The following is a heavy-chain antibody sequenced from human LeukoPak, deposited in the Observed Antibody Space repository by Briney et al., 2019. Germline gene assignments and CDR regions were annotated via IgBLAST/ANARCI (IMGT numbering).Heavy chain of an antibody. D-gene: IGHD1-26*01. Sequence: PGGSLRLSCAASGFTVSDSYMNWVRQAPGKGLEWVSFISGSGTTIYYADSVKGRFTISRDNAKNSLVLQMNSLRAEDTAVYYCAGGYGSYSPDYWGQGTLVTVSS. J-gene: IGHJ4*02. V-gene: IGHV3-11*04. CDR2: ISGSGTTI. CDR1: GFTVSDSY. CDR3: AGGYGSYSPDY.